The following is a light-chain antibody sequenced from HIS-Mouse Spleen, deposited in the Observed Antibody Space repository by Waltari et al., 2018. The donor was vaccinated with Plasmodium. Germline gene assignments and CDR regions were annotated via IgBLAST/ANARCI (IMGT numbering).Light chain of an antibody. CDR3: QQYGSSPYT. CDR1: QSVSSSY. Sequence: EIVLTQSPGTLSLSPGDRATLSCRASQSVSSSYLAWYQQKPDQAPRLLIYGASSRATGIPDRFSGSGSGTDFTLTISRLEPEDFAVYYCQQYGSSPYTFGQGTKLEIK. V-gene: IGKV3-20*01. CDR2: GAS. J-gene: IGKJ2*01.